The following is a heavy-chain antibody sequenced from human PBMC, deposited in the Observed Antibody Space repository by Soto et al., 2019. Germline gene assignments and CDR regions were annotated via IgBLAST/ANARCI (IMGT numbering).Heavy chain of an antibody. CDR3: AKGGGVGFGELFPFDY. D-gene: IGHD3-10*01. J-gene: IGHJ4*02. CDR1: GFTFSSYG. CDR2: ITGGGTNK. Sequence: EVQLLESGGGLVQPGGSLRLSCAASGFTFSSYGMSWVRQAPGKGLEWVSGITGGGTNKYYADSVKGRFTISRDNSKSTLDLQMNSLRAEDTGVYWCAKGGGVGFGELFPFDYWGQGTLVTVSS. V-gene: IGHV3-23*01.